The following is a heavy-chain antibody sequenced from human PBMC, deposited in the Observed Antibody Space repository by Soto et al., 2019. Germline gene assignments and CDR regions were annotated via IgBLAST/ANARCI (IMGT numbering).Heavy chain of an antibody. V-gene: IGHV4-30-4*01. J-gene: IGHJ6*02. CDR1: GGSISSGDYY. CDR2: IYYSGSA. Sequence: PSETLSLTCTVSGGSISSGDYYWSWIRQPPGKGLEWIGYIYYSGSAYYNPSLKSPITISVDTSKNQFSLKLSSVTAADTAVYYCAGQRDYYYYGMDVWGQGTTVTVSS. CDR3: AGQRDYYYYGMDV.